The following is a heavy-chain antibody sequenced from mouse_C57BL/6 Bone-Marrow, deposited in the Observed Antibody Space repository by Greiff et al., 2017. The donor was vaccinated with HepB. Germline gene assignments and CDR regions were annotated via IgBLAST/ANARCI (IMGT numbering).Heavy chain of an antibody. D-gene: IGHD2-3*01. Sequence: EVKVVESGGGLVQSGRSLRLSCATSGFTFSDFYMEWVRQAPGKGLEWIAASRNKANDYTTAYSSSVKGRFIVSRDTSQSILYLQMNALRAEDTAFYCCARDVYDGYSWFAYWGQGTLVTVSA. J-gene: IGHJ3*01. CDR3: ARDVYDGYSWFAY. CDR1: GFTFSDFY. V-gene: IGHV7-1*01. CDR2: SRNKANDYTT.